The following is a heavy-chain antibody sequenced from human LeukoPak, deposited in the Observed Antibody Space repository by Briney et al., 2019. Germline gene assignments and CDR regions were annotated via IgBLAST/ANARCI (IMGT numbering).Heavy chain of an antibody. J-gene: IGHJ5*02. Sequence: GASAKVSCKASGYTFTSYDINWVRQATGQGLEWMGWMNPNSGNTGYAQKFQGRVTMTRNTSISTAYMELSSLRSEDTAVYYCARGRGKAAAGKKNWFDPWGQGTLVTVSS. CDR2: MNPNSGNT. V-gene: IGHV1-8*01. D-gene: IGHD6-13*01. CDR1: GYTFTSYD. CDR3: ARGRGKAAAGKKNWFDP.